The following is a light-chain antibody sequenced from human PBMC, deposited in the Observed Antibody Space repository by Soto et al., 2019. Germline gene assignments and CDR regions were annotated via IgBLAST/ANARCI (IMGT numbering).Light chain of an antibody. CDR1: QSPSNY. J-gene: IGKJ5*01. CDR2: GTS. CDR3: QQSYSLPIT. V-gene: IGKV1-39*01. Sequence: DIQMTQSPSSLSASVGDRITITCRASQSPSNYLNWYQQKPGTAPKLLISGTSSLQSGVPSRSSGTGSGTDFTLTTSSLQPEDIATYYCQQSYSLPITFGQGTRLEIK.